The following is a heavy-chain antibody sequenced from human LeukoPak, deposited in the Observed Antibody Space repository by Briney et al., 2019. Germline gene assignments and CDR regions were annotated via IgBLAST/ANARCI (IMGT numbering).Heavy chain of an antibody. CDR2: MSGSGGMT. CDR1: GGSISSGGYS. V-gene: IGHV3-23*01. J-gene: IGHJ4*02. Sequence: ETLSLTCAVSGGSISSGGYSWSWVRQAPGEGLEWVSAMSGSGGMTYSADSVKGRFTISRDNSKDTLYLQMNSLRAEDTAIYYCAKGPFFYYDASGYNYFESWGQGTLVTVSS. CDR3: AKGPFFYYDASGYNYFES. D-gene: IGHD3-22*01.